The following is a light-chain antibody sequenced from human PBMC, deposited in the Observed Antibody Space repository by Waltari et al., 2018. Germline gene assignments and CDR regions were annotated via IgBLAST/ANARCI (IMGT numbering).Light chain of an antibody. CDR1: SDINVGDFN. CDR3: MFWPSNVWV. CDR2: HKSDSEK. J-gene: IGLJ3*02. V-gene: IGLV5-37*01. Sequence: QPVLTQPPSSSASPGESARLTCTLPSDINVGDFNIHWYQQTPGSPPSFLLYHKSDSEKAQGSGGPSRFSGSKDASASAGILLISGLQCEDEADYYCMFWPSNVWVFGGGTKLTVL.